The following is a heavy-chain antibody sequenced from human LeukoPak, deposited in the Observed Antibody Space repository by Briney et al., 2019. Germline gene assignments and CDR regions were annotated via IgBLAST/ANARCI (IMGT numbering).Heavy chain of an antibody. J-gene: IGHJ4*02. D-gene: IGHD2-15*01. CDR3: ARRYCSGGSCYSSLDY. Sequence: SETLSLTCAVSGGSISSSNWWSWVRQPPGKGLEWIGEIYHTGNINYNPSLKSRVTISVDTSKNQFSLKLSSATAADTAVYYCARRYCSGGSCYSSLDYWGQGSLVTVSS. CDR1: GGSISSSNW. CDR2: IYHTGNI. V-gene: IGHV4-4*02.